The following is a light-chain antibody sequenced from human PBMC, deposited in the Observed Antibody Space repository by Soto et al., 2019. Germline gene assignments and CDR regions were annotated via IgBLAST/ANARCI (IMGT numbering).Light chain of an antibody. J-gene: IGLJ2*01. CDR2: DVS. Sequence: QSALTQPASVSGSPGQSITISCTGTSSDVGGYIYVSWHQQHPGTAPKLMIYDVSNRPSGVSNRFSGSKSGNTASLTISGLQAEDEADYYCISFTSSNTLVFGGGTQLTVL. CDR3: ISFTSSNTLV. CDR1: SSDVGGYIY. V-gene: IGLV2-14*01.